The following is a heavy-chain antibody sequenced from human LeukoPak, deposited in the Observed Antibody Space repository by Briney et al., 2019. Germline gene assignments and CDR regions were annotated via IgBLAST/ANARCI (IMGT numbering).Heavy chain of an antibody. Sequence: SETLSLTCTVSGGSISSYYWSWIRQPPGKGLEWIGYIYYSGSTNYNPSLKSRVTMSVDTSKNQFSLKVTSVTAADTAVYYCARGVLVLNFFDSWGQGTLVSVAS. CDR1: GGSISSYY. CDR3: ARGVLVLNFFDS. J-gene: IGHJ4*02. CDR2: IYYSGST. D-gene: IGHD3-10*01. V-gene: IGHV4-59*08.